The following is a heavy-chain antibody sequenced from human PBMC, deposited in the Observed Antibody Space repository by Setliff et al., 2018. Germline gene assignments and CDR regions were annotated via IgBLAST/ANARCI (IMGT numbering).Heavy chain of an antibody. CDR1: GYSFTSYW. J-gene: IGHJ3*02. Sequence: PGESLKISCKGSGYSFTSYWIGWVRQMPRKGLEWMGIIYPGDSDTRYGPSFQGQVTISADKSISTAYLQWSSLKASDTAMYYCARQAVAGSDAFDIWGQGTMVTVSS. D-gene: IGHD6-19*01. V-gene: IGHV5-51*01. CDR2: IYPGDSDT. CDR3: ARQAVAGSDAFDI.